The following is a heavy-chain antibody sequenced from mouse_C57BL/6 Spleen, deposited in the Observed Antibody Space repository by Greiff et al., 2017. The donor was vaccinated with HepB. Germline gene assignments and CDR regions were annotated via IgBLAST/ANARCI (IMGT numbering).Heavy chain of an antibody. J-gene: IGHJ2*01. CDR3: AREKGRLGRALDY. CDR2: IYPGDGDT. D-gene: IGHD4-1*01. V-gene: IGHV1-80*01. Sequence: VQLQQSGAELVKPGASVKISCKASGYAFSSYWMNWVKQKPGKGLEWIGHIYPGDGDTNYNGKFKGKATLTADKSSSTAYIQLSSLTSEASAVYFCAREKGRLGRALDYWGQGTTLTVSS. CDR1: GYAFSSYW.